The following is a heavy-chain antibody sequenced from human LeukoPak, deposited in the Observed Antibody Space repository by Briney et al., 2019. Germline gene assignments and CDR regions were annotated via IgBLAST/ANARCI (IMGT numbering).Heavy chain of an antibody. Sequence: GASVKVPCKASGYTFTSYDINWVRQATGQGLEWMGWMNPNSGNTGYAQKFQGRVTMTRNTSISTAYMELSSLRSEDTAVYYCARGAHFLAYCGGDCYSHSFDIWGQGTMVTVSS. D-gene: IGHD2-21*02. CDR1: GYTFTSYD. J-gene: IGHJ3*02. CDR2: MNPNSGNT. V-gene: IGHV1-8*01. CDR3: ARGAHFLAYCGGDCYSHSFDI.